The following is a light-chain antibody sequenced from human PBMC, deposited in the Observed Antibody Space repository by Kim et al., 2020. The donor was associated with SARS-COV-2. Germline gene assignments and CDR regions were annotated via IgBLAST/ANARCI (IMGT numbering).Light chain of an antibody. CDR1: SSNIGTDT. V-gene: IGLV1-44*01. J-gene: IGLJ2*01. CDR2: SNN. CDR3: AAWDDSLNGVV. Sequence: ELTQPPSASGTPGQRVTISCSGSSSNIGTDTVNWYQQLPGTAPKLLIYSNNQRPSGVPDRFSGSKSGTSASLAISGLQSEDEADYHCAAWDDSLNGVVFGGGTQLTVL.